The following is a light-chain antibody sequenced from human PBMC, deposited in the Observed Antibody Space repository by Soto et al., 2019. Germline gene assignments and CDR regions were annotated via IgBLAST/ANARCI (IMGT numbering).Light chain of an antibody. V-gene: IGKV1-27*01. J-gene: IGKJ4*01. CDR1: QGISTY. CDR3: QKYNSAPLT. CDR2: AAS. Sequence: DIEVTQSPSSLSASLADRVTITCRASQGISTYLAWYQQKSGTVPKVLIYAASTLQSGVPSRFSGSGSGTDFTLTISSLQPEDAATYYCQKYNSAPLTFGGGTKVDIK.